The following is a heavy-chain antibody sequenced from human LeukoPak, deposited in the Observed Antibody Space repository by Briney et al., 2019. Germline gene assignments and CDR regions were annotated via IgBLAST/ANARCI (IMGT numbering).Heavy chain of an antibody. CDR2: ISSSSSYT. CDR1: GFTFSDYY. Sequence: GGSLRLSCAASGFTFSDYYMSWIRQAPGKGLEWVSYISSSSSYTNYADSVKGRFTISRDNAKNSLYLQMNSLRAEDTAVYYCARVSGTTGATSPYYYGMDVWGQGTTVTVS. J-gene: IGHJ6*02. D-gene: IGHD1-1*01. CDR3: ARVSGTTGATSPYYYGMDV. V-gene: IGHV3-11*05.